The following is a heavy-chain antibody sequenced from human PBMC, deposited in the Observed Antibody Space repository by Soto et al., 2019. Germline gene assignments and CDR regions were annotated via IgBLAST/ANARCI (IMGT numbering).Heavy chain of an antibody. V-gene: IGHV1-69*13. CDR1: GGTFSSYA. J-gene: IGHJ3*02. D-gene: IGHD4-17*01. Sequence: GASVKVSCKASGGTFSSYAISWVRQAPGRGLEWMGGIIPIFGTANYAQKFQGRVTITADESTSTAYMELSSLRSEDTAVYYCAREVSDYGDYGRAFDIWGQGTMVTVSS. CDR2: IIPIFGTA. CDR3: AREVSDYGDYGRAFDI.